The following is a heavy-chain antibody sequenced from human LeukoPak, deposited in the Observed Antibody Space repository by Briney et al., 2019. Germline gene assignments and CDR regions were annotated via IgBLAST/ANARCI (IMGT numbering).Heavy chain of an antibody. CDR2: IKRKTDDGTT. Sequence: GGSLRLSCAAPGFSFSDTWMNWVRQAPRKGLEWVGLIKRKTDDGTTDYAAPEKGRFTISRDDSKNTLYLQMNSLKTEDTAVYYCTTQSGAWNFDYWGQGTLVTVSS. D-gene: IGHD1-1*01. J-gene: IGHJ4*02. CDR3: TTQSGAWNFDY. CDR1: GFSFSDTW. V-gene: IGHV3-15*07.